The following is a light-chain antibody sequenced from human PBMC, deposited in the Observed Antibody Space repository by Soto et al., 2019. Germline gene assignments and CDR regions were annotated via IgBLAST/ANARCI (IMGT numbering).Light chain of an antibody. CDR3: CSYGGSSTWL. Sequence: QSALTQPRSVSGSPGQSVTISCTGTSSDVGGYYYVSWYQHHPGKAPKLMIYDVSKRPSGVPDRFSGSKSGNTASLTISGLQADDEADYYCCSYGGSSTWLFGGRTKLTVL. CDR2: DVS. J-gene: IGLJ3*02. CDR1: SSDVGGYYY. V-gene: IGLV2-11*01.